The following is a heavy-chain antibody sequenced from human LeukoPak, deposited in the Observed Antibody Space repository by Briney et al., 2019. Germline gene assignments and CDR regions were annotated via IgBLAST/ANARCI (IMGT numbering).Heavy chain of an antibody. CDR1: GYTFTSYY. D-gene: IGHD6-6*01. CDR2: INPSGGST. J-gene: IGHJ4*02. Sequence: GVAVKVSCKASGYTFTSYYIHWVRQAPGQGLEWMGIINPSGGSTTYAQKFQGRVTITRDTPTSTVYMVLSSLRSEDTAVYYCARDRYSISSVYDFWGQGTLV. V-gene: IGHV1-46*01. CDR3: ARDRYSISSVYDF.